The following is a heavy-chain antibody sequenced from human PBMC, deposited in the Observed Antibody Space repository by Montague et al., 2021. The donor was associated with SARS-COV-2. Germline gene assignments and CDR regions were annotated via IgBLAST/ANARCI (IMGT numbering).Heavy chain of an antibody. V-gene: IGHV3-30-3*01. J-gene: IGHJ4*02. CDR2: ISYDGSNK. Sequence: SLRFSCAASGFTFSSYAMHWVRQAPGKGLEWVAVISYDGSNKYYADSVKGRFTISRDNSKNTLYLQMNSLRAEDTAVYYCARGTGISSGWFDYWGQGTLVTVSS. CDR3: ARGTGISSGWFDY. CDR1: GFTFSSYA. D-gene: IGHD6-19*01.